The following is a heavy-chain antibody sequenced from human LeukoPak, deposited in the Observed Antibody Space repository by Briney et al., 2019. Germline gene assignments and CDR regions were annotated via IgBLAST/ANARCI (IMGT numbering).Heavy chain of an antibody. CDR1: GGSFSGYY. D-gene: IGHD6-19*01. CDR3: ARGGGAVAGSRAYYYYYMDV. Sequence: SETLSLTCAVYGGSFSGYYWSWIRQPPGKGLEWIGEINHSGSTNYNPSLKSRVTMSVDTSKNQFSLKLSSVTAADTAVYYCARGGGAVAGSRAYYYYYMDVWGKGTTVTVSS. J-gene: IGHJ6*03. CDR2: INHSGST. V-gene: IGHV4-34*01.